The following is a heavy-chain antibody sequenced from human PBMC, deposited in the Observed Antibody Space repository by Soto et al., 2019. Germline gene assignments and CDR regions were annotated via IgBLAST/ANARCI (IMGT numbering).Heavy chain of an antibody. CDR2: ISAYNGNT. Sequence: GASVNASCKASGYTFTNYGLRWPRHSPGQGLELMGWISAYNGNTNYAQKLQGRVTMTTDTSTSTAYMELRSLRSDDTAVYYYARDPHQLVPGTRDSGFDPWGQGTLVTVSS. CDR3: ARDPHQLVPGTRDSGFDP. CDR1: GYTFTNYG. V-gene: IGHV1-18*01. J-gene: IGHJ5*02. D-gene: IGHD6-13*01.